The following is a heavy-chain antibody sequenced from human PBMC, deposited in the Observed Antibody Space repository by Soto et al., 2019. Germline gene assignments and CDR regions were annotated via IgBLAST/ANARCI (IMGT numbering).Heavy chain of an antibody. J-gene: IGHJ6*02. Sequence: ASVKVSCKASGYTFTSYDINWVRRATGQGLEWMGWMNPNSGNTGYAQKFQGRVTMTRNTSISTAYMELSSLRSEDTAVYYCARGTYYDFWSGYRGYYYGMDVWGQGTTVTVSS. CDR1: GYTFTSYD. D-gene: IGHD3-3*01. CDR2: MNPNSGNT. CDR3: ARGTYYDFWSGYRGYYYGMDV. V-gene: IGHV1-8*01.